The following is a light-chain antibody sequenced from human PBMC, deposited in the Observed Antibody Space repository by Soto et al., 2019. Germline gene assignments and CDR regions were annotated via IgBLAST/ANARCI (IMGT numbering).Light chain of an antibody. CDR1: SSNIGRNT. V-gene: IGLV1-44*01. CDR2: SND. CDR3: AAWDDRLNGSV. Sequence: QLVLTQPPSASGTPGQRVTISCSGSSSNIGRNTVNWYQQFPGTAPKLLIYSNDQRPSGVPDRFSASKSGTSASLAISGLQSEDEADYYCAAWDDRLNGSVFGTGTKLTVL. J-gene: IGLJ1*01.